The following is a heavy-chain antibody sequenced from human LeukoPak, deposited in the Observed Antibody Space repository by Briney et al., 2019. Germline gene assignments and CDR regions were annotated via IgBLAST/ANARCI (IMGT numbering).Heavy chain of an antibody. CDR1: GFTFSSYA. Sequence: AGGSLRLSCAASGFTFSSYAMYWVRHAPGKGLEWVAFIRHDGNKKYYADSVRGRFTIYRDNSKNTLYLQMNSLTSEDTAVYYCAKLLLETGGIGEEFDYWGQGTLVTVSS. D-gene: IGHD3-22*01. J-gene: IGHJ4*02. CDR2: IRHDGNKK. CDR3: AKLLLETGGIGEEFDY. V-gene: IGHV3-30*02.